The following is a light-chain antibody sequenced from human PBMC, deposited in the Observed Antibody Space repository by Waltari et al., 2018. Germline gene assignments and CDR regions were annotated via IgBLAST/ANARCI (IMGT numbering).Light chain of an antibody. CDR3: MEGAQWYT. CDR1: QSLAFSDGKTY. CDR2: KVS. V-gene: IGKV2-30*01. J-gene: IGKJ2*01. Sequence: DVVLTQSPLSLSVTLGQSASVSCRSSQSLAFSDGKTYLNWFPQTPGQSPRRLSYKVSNRESGVPDRISGSGSGTDFALKISRVEAEDVGVYYCMEGAQWYTFGQGTKLEIK.